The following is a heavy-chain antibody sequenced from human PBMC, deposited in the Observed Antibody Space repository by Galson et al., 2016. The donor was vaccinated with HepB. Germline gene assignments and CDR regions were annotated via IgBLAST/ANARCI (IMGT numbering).Heavy chain of an antibody. CDR2: ISAHNGDT. CDR3: ARVRDRRLDY. D-gene: IGHD5-24*01. Sequence: SVKVSCKASGYTFTTNGISWVRQAPEQGLEWMGWISAHNGDTNSPQKLQGRVTLTTDTSTRTAYMELRRLTSEDTAVYYCARVRDRRLDYLGQGTLVTVSS. J-gene: IGHJ4*02. V-gene: IGHV1-18*04. CDR1: GYTFTTNG.